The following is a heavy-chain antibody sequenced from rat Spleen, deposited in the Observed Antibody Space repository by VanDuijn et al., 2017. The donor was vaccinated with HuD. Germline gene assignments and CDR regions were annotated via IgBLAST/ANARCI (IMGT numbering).Heavy chain of an antibody. Sequence: EVQLVETGGGLVQPGRSLKLSCVTSGFTFSSFWMYWIRQAPGKGLEWVSSISTDGGSSYYPDSVKGRFTISRDNAKSTLYLQMDSLRSEDTATYYCTTDKYGGYSAGFAYWGQGTLVTVSS. CDR3: TTDKYGGYSAGFAY. CDR1: GFTFSSFW. V-gene: IGHV5-58*01. CDR2: ISTDGGSS. J-gene: IGHJ3*01. D-gene: IGHD1-11*01.